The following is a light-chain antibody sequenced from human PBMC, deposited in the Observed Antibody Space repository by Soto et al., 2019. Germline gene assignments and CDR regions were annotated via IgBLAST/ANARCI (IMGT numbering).Light chain of an antibody. Sequence: QSPLTQPASVSGSPGQSITISCTGTSSDVGGYNYVSWYQHHPGKAPRLMIYDVTNRPSGVSNRFSGSKSGNTASLTISGLQAEDEADYYCTSYTTSSPYLVFGGGTKVTVL. CDR2: DVT. CDR3: TSYTTSSPYLV. V-gene: IGLV2-14*03. CDR1: SSDVGGYNY. J-gene: IGLJ3*02.